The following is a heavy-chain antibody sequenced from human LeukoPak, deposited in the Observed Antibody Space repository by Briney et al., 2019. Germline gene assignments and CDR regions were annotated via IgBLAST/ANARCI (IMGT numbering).Heavy chain of an antibody. J-gene: IGHJ4*02. D-gene: IGHD6-19*01. V-gene: IGHV3-7*01. CDR2: IKQDGSEK. Sequence: GGSLRLSCAVSGFTFSSYWMSWVRQAPGKGLEWVANIKQDGSEKYYVDSVKGRFTISRDNAKNSLCLQMNSLRAEDTAVYYCARSNSGLQYWGQGTLVTVSS. CDR3: ARSNSGLQY. CDR1: GFTFSSYW.